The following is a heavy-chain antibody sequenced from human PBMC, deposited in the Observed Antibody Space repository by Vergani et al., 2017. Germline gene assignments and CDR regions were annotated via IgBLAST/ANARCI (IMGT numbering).Heavy chain of an antibody. CDR1: GGTFSSYA. J-gene: IGHJ4*02. CDR2: IIPIFGTA. V-gene: IGHV1-69*01. Sequence: QVQLVQSGAEVKKPGSSVKVSCKASGGTFSSYATSWVRQAPGQGLEWMGGIIPIFGTANYEQKFQGRVTITADESTSTAYMELSSLRSEDTAVYYCARDQRAYSSTPFDYGGQGTLVTVSS. CDR3: ARDQRAYSSTPFDY. D-gene: IGHD6-13*01.